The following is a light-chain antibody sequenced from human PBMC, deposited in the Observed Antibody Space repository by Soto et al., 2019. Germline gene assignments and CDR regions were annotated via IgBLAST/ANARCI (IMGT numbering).Light chain of an antibody. CDR3: QQYNTWPPYT. CDR1: QSIRSN. CDR2: EVS. Sequence: EIVMTQSPATLSVSPGERATLSCRASQSIRSNLAWYQQKPGQAPRLLIYEVSTRATGVPARFSGSGSGTELTLTLSSLQSEDFAVYFCQQYNTWPPYTFGQGPNLEIK. J-gene: IGKJ2*01. V-gene: IGKV3-15*01.